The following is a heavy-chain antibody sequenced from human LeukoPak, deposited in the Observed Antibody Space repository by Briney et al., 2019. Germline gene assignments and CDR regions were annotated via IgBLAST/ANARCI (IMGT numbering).Heavy chain of an antibody. V-gene: IGHV3-30*03. J-gene: IGHJ5*02. D-gene: IGHD6-19*01. CDR2: ISPDGNIE. CDR1: GFTFNNYG. Sequence: GGSLRLSCAASGFTFNNYGMHWVRQAPGKGLEWVTVISPDGNIEYYADSVRGRFDISRDNSKNTLYLEMNSLRAEDTAVYYCARGDSGDWSFDPWDQGTLVTVSS. CDR3: ARGDSGDWSFDP.